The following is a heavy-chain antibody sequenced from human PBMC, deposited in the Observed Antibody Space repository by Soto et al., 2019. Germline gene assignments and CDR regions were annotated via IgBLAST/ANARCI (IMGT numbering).Heavy chain of an antibody. CDR3: ARGGHIAVVTASFDY. CDR1: GYTLNTYY. V-gene: IGHV1-46*02. J-gene: IGHJ4*02. CDR2: IHPSGGGS. D-gene: IGHD2-21*02. Sequence: ASVKVSCKSSGYTLNTYYLHWVRQAPGQGLEWMGIIHPSGGGSTYAQKFLGRVTMTRDTSTSTVFMELSSLRSADTAVYYCARGGHIAVVTASFDYWAQGTLVTVS.